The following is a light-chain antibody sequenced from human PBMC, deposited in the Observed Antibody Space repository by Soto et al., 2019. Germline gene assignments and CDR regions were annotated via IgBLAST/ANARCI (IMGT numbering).Light chain of an antibody. CDR3: AAWDESPNDPV. CDR2: SNN. Sequence: QSVLTQPPSASGTPGQRVTISCSGSNSNIGRNTVNWYQQLPGAAPNLLIYSNNERPSGVPDRFSGSKSGTSASLAISGLQSEDEADYYCAAWDESPNDPVFGGGTKLTVL. J-gene: IGLJ2*01. V-gene: IGLV1-44*01. CDR1: NSNIGRNT.